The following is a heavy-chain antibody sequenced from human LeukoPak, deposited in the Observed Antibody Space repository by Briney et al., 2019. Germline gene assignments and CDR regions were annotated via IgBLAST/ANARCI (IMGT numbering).Heavy chain of an antibody. J-gene: IGHJ4*02. V-gene: IGHV3-23*01. CDR3: AKNTVVVPAAPDY. D-gene: IGHD2-2*01. CDR1: GFTFSSYA. Sequence: GGSLRLSCAASGFTFSSYAMSWVRQAPGKGLEWVSAISGSGGSTYYADSVKGRFTISRDNPKNTLYLQMNSLRAEDTAVYYCAKNTVVVPAAPDYWGQGTLVTVSS. CDR2: ISGSGGST.